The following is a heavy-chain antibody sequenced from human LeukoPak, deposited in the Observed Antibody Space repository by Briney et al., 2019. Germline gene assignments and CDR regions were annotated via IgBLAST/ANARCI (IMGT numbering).Heavy chain of an antibody. D-gene: IGHD3-3*01. CDR1: AYSFTSYW. Sequence: GEPQTHSCKDSAYSFTSYWIGWVRQMPGNGLAWMGIIYPGDSDTRYSPSFQGQVTISADKSISTAYLQWSSLKASDTAMYYCARHIDLTAPIDYWGQGTLVTVSS. CDR2: IYPGDSDT. J-gene: IGHJ4*02. CDR3: ARHIDLTAPIDY. V-gene: IGHV5-51*01.